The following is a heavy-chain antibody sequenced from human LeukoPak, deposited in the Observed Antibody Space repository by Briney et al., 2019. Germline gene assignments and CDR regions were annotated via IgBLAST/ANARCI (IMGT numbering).Heavy chain of an antibody. D-gene: IGHD6-6*01. CDR1: GFTFSGYW. J-gene: IGHJ4*02. CDR2: FNSDGCST. V-gene: IGHV3-74*01. CDR3: AKGGCYSTSSLDN. Sequence: PGGPLRLFCTASGFTFSGYWMHWVRQAPGKGMVWVLRFNSDGCSTAYVDSVKGRFTIYRDNAKNTLYMQMNCRRTEDTAIYYCAKGGCYSTSSLDNWGQGTLVTVSS.